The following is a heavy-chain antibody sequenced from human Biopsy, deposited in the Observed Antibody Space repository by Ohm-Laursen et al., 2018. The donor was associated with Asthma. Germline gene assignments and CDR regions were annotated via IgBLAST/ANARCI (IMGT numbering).Heavy chain of an antibody. CDR3: ARAVDYSHYYGIDV. D-gene: IGHD3-10*01. CDR1: GYTFNSAG. V-gene: IGHV1-18*01. CDR2: ISVYNGNT. Sequence: ASVNVSCKPSGYTFNSAGITWVRQAPGQGLEWMGWISVYNGNTKVAQKLQDRVTMITDTSTSTAYMELRSLRSDDTAVYFCARAVDYSHYYGIDVWGQGTTVTVS. J-gene: IGHJ6*02.